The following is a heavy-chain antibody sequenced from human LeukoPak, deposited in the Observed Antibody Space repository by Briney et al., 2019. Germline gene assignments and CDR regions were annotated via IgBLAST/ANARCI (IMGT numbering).Heavy chain of an antibody. CDR1: GVSISSGDYY. CDR3: ARGPYSYDSSGAFDI. Sequence: SQTLSLTCTVSGVSISSGDYYWSSLRQPAGRGLEWIGRISSSGRTNYHPSLKTRVTISVNTSKNQFSLHLSSVTAADTAVYFCARGPYSYDSSGAFDIWGQGTMVTVSS. D-gene: IGHD3-22*01. V-gene: IGHV4-61*02. J-gene: IGHJ3*02. CDR2: ISSSGRT.